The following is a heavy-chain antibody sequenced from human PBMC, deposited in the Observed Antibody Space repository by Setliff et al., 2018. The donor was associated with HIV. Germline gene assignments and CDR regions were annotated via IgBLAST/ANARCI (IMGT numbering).Heavy chain of an antibody. CDR2: IISGSSTV. Sequence: GGSLRLSCVASGFTFSSYAINWVRQAPGKGLECVAYIISGSSTVYYADSVKGRFTISRDNTKNSLYLQLNSLRAEDTAIYYCAAVFTGEPGRSLDYWGQGTPVTVSS. J-gene: IGHJ4*02. V-gene: IGHV3-48*04. D-gene: IGHD1-26*01. CDR3: AAVFTGEPGRSLDY. CDR1: GFTFSSYA.